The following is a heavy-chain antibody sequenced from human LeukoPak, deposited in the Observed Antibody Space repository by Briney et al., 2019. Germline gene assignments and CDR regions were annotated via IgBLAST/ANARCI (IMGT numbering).Heavy chain of an antibody. V-gene: IGHV5-51*01. J-gene: IGHJ3*02. CDR1: GYRFTNYW. CDR3: AKVVPVALDAFDI. D-gene: IGHD2-2*01. Sequence: GESLKISCKASGYRFTNYWIGWVRQMPGKGLEWMGIIYPGDSDTRYSPSFQGQVTISADKSISTAYLQWSSLKASDTAMYYCAKVVPVALDAFDIWGQATMVTVS. CDR2: IYPGDSDT.